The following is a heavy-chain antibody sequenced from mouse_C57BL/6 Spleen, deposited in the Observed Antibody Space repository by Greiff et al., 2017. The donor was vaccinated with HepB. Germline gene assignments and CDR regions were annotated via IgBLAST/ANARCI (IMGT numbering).Heavy chain of an antibody. CDR1: GYTFTSYW. CDR3: ARDDGSNDFDY. Sequence: VQLQQPGAELVKPGASVKLSCKASGYTFTSYWMHWVKQRPGQGLGWIGMIHPNSGSTNYNEKFKSKATLTVDKSSSTAYMQLSSLTSEDSAVYYCARDDGSNDFDYWGQGTTLTVSS. J-gene: IGHJ2*01. V-gene: IGHV1-64*01. CDR2: IHPNSGST. D-gene: IGHD1-1*01.